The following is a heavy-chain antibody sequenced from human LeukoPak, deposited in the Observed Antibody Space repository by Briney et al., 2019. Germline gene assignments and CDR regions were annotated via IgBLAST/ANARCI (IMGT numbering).Heavy chain of an antibody. CDR2: IYPGDSDT. CDR3: ARRYGGSWFDP. CDR1: GYSFTNHW. V-gene: IGHV5-51*01. J-gene: IGHJ5*02. Sequence: GESLKISCRGSGYSFTNHWIVWVRQMPGKGLEWMGIIYPGDSDTRYSPSFQGQVTISADKSISTAYLQWSSLKASDTAMYYCARRYGGSWFDPWGQGTLVTVSS. D-gene: IGHD3-10*01.